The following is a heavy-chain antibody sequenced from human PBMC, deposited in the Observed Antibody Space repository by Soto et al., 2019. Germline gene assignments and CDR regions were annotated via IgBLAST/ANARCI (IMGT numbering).Heavy chain of an antibody. V-gene: IGHV5-51*01. CDR3: ARHTSPIRMGITMIVPAALYMDV. CDR2: IYPGDSDT. D-gene: IGHD3-22*01. Sequence: PGESLKISCKGSGYSFTSYWIGWVRQMPGKGLEWMGIIYPGDSDTRYSPSFQGQVTISADKSISTAYLQWSSLKASDTAMYYCARHTSPIRMGITMIVPAALYMDVWGQGTTVTVSS. CDR1: GYSFTSYW. J-gene: IGHJ6*02.